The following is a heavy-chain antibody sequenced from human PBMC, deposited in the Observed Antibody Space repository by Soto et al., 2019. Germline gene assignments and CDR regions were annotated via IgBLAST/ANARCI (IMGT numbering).Heavy chain of an antibody. Sequence: GGSLRLSCAASGFTFSSYGMHWVRQAPGKGLEWVAVISYDGSNKYYADSVKGRFTISRDNSKNTLYLQMNSLRAEDTAVYYCAKGGYSYGFDYWRQGTQVTVSS. V-gene: IGHV3-30*18. CDR1: GFTFSSYG. CDR2: ISYDGSNK. CDR3: AKGGYSYGFDY. J-gene: IGHJ4*02. D-gene: IGHD5-18*01.